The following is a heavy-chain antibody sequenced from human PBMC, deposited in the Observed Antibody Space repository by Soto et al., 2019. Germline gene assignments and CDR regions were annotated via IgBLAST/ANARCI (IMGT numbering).Heavy chain of an antibody. CDR1: GFTFSSYA. D-gene: IGHD3-16*02. J-gene: IGHJ4*02. CDR3: ADGGEWSFNFEY. V-gene: IGHV3-23*01. CDR2: ISASGRNT. Sequence: GSLRLSCAASGFTFSSYAMSWVRQAPGKGLEWVSGISASGRNTYYPDSVKGRFTTSRDNSKNTLYLQMNNLRAEDTAVYYCADGGEWSFNFEYWGLGTLVTVSS.